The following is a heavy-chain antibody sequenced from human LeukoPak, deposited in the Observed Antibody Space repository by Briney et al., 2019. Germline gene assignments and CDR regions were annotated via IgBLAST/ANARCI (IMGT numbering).Heavy chain of an antibody. D-gene: IGHD3-22*01. Sequence: PSETLSLTCTVSGGSISSGGYYWSWIRQPPGKGLEWIGYIYHSGSAYYNPSLKSRVTISVDRSKNQFSLKLSSVTAADTAVYYCARDSPYYYDSSGFYYFDYWGQGTLVTVSS. V-gene: IGHV4-30-2*01. CDR3: ARDSPYYYDSSGFYYFDY. CDR2: IYHSGSA. J-gene: IGHJ4*02. CDR1: GGSISSGGYY.